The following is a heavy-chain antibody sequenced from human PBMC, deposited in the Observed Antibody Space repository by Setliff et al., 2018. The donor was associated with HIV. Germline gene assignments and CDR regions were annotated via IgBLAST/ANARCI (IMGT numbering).Heavy chain of an antibody. V-gene: IGHV1-46*02. Sequence: GASVKVSCKASRSTFNSHTINWVRQAPGQGIDCMGVIHPSGGSTSYAQSFQDRVTVTRDTSTSTVYMELSSLRSEDTAVYYCARVRYCSGGSCYGGEYWFDPWGQGTLVTVSS. CDR2: IHPSGGST. CDR1: RSTFNSHT. D-gene: IGHD2-15*01. J-gene: IGHJ5*02. CDR3: ARVRYCSGGSCYGGEYWFDP.